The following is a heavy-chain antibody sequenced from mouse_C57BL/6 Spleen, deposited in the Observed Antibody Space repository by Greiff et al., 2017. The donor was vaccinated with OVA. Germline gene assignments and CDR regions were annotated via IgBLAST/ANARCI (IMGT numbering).Heavy chain of an antibody. J-gene: IGHJ4*01. Sequence: EVQLQQPGAELVKPGASVKLSCKASGYTFTSYWMHWVKQRPGQGLEWIGAIYPGNSDTSYNQKFKGKAKLTAVTSASTAYMELSSLTNEDSAVYYCTRDGNYQLDYWGQGTSVTVSS. CDR3: TRDGNYQLDY. CDR2: IYPGNSDT. V-gene: IGHV1-5*01. D-gene: IGHD2-1*01. CDR1: GYTFTSYW.